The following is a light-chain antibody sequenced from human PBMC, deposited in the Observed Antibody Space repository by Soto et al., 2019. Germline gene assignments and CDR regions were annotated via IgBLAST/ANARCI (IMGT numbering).Light chain of an antibody. J-gene: IGKJ4*01. CDR3: QQYYSTPLP. V-gene: IGKV4-1*01. Sequence: DIVMTQSPDSLAVSLGERATINCKSSQSVLYSSNNKNYLAWYQHKPGQPPRLLIYWASTRESGVPDRFSGSGSGTYFTLTISSLQAEDVAVYYCQQYYSTPLPFGGGTRVEI. CDR1: QSVLYSSNNKNY. CDR2: WAS.